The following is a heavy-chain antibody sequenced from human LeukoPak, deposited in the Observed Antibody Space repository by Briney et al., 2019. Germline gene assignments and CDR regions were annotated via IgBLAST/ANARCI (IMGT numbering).Heavy chain of an antibody. CDR2: ISGSGGST. V-gene: IGHV3-23*01. CDR1: GFTFSSYA. CDR3: AKGRYGSGTDFDY. D-gene: IGHD3-10*01. Sequence: PGGSLRLSCAASGFTFSSYAMSWVRQAPGKGLEWVSAISGSGGSTYCADSVKDRFTISRDNSKNTLYLQMNSLRAEDTAVYYCAKGRYGSGTDFDYWGQGTLVTVSS. J-gene: IGHJ4*02.